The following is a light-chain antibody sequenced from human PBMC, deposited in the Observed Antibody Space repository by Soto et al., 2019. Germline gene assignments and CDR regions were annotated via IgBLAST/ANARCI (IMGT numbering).Light chain of an antibody. Sequence: ALTRPSSVSGSPGQSITISCTVTSSDVGAYNYVSLYQQYPGKAPKLMIYGVTNRPSGVSNRFSGSKTGNTASLTISGLQAEDEADYYCFSHRGGDSHVFGPGTKVT. J-gene: IGLJ1*01. CDR1: SSDVGAYNY. V-gene: IGLV2-14*01. CDR2: GVT. CDR3: FSHRGGDSHV.